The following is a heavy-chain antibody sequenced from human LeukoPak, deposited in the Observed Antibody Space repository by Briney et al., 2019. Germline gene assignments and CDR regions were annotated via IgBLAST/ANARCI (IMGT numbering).Heavy chain of an antibody. CDR2: MNPNSGNT. CDR3: AGRVYGDYSEDY. V-gene: IGHV1-8*01. CDR1: GYTFTSYD. Sequence: GASVKVSCKASGYTFTSYDINWVRQATGQGLEWMGWMNPNSGNTGYAQKFQGRVTMTRNTSISTGYMELSSLRSEDTAVYYCAGRVYGDYSEDYWGQGTLVTVSS. D-gene: IGHD4-17*01. J-gene: IGHJ4*02.